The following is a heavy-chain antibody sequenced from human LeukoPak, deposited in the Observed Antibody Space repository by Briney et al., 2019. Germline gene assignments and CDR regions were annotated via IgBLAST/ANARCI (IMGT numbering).Heavy chain of an antibody. D-gene: IGHD3-3*01. J-gene: IGHJ5*02. V-gene: IGHV1-8*01. Sequence: ASVKVSCKSSADTLSGYDVHWVRQAPGQGLEWLGWMSPDDGFTGYAQDFQGRVTMTTETPRNTVFMELSGLRSEGTAVYYLARECAITMPGVVFHYFDPWGQGTLVTVSS. CDR1: ADTLSGYD. CDR3: ARECAITMPGVVFHYFDP. CDR2: MSPDDGFT.